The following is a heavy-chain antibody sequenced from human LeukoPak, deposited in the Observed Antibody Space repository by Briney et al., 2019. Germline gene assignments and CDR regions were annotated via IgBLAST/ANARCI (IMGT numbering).Heavy chain of an antibody. CDR1: GYTFTVYY. CDR3: ARRSSSWDPYNI. J-gene: IGHJ3*02. CDR2: INPNSGGT. V-gene: IGHV1-2*02. D-gene: IGHD6-13*01. Sequence: GASVTVSFTASGYTFTVYYMHWVRQAPGQGREWMGWINPNSGGTNYAQKFQGRVTMTRDTSISTAYMELSRLRSDDTAVYYCARRSSSWDPYNIWGQGTMVTVSS.